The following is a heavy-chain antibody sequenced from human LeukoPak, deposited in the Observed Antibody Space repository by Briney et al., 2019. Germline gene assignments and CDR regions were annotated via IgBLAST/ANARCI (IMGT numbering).Heavy chain of an antibody. V-gene: IGHV3-9*01. J-gene: IGHJ5*02. D-gene: IGHD1-14*01. Sequence: GRSLRLSCAASGFTFDDYAMHWVRQAPGKGLEWVSGISWNSGSIGYADSVKGRFTISRDNAKKSVHLQMSSLRVEDTAVYYCARNLNWLDPWGQGTLVIVSA. CDR1: GFTFDDYA. CDR3: ARNLNWLDP. CDR2: ISWNSGSI.